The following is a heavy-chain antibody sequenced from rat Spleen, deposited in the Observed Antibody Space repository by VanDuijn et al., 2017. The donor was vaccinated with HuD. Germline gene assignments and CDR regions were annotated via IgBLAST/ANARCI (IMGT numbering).Heavy chain of an antibody. CDR3: AKAVYVYYGLEGYFDY. D-gene: IGHD1-6*01. CDR2: ISYDGSST. V-gene: IGHV5-7*01. Sequence: EVQLVESGGGLVQPGRSLKLSCAASGFTFSDYNMAWVRQAPKKGLEWVATISYDGSSTYYRNSVKGRFTISRDNAKNTLYLQMDSLRSEDTATYYCAKAVYVYYGLEGYFDYWGQGVMVTVSS. CDR1: GFTFSDYN. J-gene: IGHJ2*01.